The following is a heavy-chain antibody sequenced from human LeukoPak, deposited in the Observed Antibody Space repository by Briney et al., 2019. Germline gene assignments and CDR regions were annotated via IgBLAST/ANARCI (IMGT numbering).Heavy chain of an antibody. CDR1: GGSISSGGHY. CDR2: IYYSGST. D-gene: IGHD2-2*01. CDR3: ARDYCSSTSCYGWFDP. J-gene: IGHJ5*02. Sequence: PSETLSLTCTVSGGSISSGGHYWSWIRQHPGKGLEWIGYIYYSGSTYYNPSLKSRVTISVDTSKNQFSLKLSSVTAADTAVYYCARDYCSSTSCYGWFDPWGQGTLVTVSS. V-gene: IGHV4-31*03.